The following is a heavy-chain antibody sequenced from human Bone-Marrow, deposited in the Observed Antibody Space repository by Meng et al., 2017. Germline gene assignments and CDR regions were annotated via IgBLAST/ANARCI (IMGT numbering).Heavy chain of an antibody. CDR1: GFTFSSYA. D-gene: IGHD3-22*01. V-gene: IGHV3-23*01. CDR2: ISGSGGST. Sequence: GESLKISCAASGFTFSSYAMSWVRQAPGKGLEWVSAISGSGGSTYYADSVKGRFTISRDNSKNTLYLQMNSLRAEDTAVYYCAMARYYDSSGYYYQYYFDYWGQGTLVTVSS. J-gene: IGHJ4*02. CDR3: AMARYYDSSGYYYQYYFDY.